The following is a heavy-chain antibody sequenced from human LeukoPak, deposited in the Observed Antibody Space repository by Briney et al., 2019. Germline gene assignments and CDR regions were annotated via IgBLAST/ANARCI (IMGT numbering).Heavy chain of an antibody. CDR1: GYSFTSYW. V-gene: IGHV5-51*01. CDR3: ARLHYYGSGSYYNGGNWFDP. CDR2: IYPGDSDT. J-gene: IGHJ5*02. D-gene: IGHD3-10*01. Sequence: GESLKISCKGSGYSFTSYWIGWVRQMPGKGLEWMGIIYPGDSDTRYSPSFQGQVTISADKSISTAYLQRSSLKASDTAMYYCARLHYYGSGSYYNGGNWFDPWGQGTLVTVSS.